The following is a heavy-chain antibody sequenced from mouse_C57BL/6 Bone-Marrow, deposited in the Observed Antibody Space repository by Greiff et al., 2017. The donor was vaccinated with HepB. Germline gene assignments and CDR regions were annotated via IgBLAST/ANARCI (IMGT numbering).Heavy chain of an antibody. Sequence: EVQRVESGPGLVKPSQSLSLTCSVTGYSITSGYYWNWIRQFPGNKLEWMGYISYDGSNNYNPSLKNRISITRDTSKNQFFLKLNSVTTEDTATYYCARGDYYGSSPYYFDYWGQGTTLTVSS. J-gene: IGHJ2*01. D-gene: IGHD1-1*01. CDR2: ISYDGSN. CDR3: ARGDYYGSSPYYFDY. V-gene: IGHV3-6*01. CDR1: GYSITSGYY.